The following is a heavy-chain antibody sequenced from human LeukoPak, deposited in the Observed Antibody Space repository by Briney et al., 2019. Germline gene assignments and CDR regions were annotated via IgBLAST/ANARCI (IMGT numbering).Heavy chain of an antibody. J-gene: IGHJ4*02. CDR1: GFTLSSYA. CDR2: ISGSGDNT. D-gene: IGHD2-15*01. CDR3: ARELSGSRSRHFDY. V-gene: IGHV3-23*01. Sequence: PGGSLRLSFAASGFTLSSYAMSWVRPVPGKGLEGVSVISGSGDNTYYADSVKGRFTISRDNAKDTLYLQMNSLRAEDTAVYYCARELSGSRSRHFDYWGQGTLVTVSS.